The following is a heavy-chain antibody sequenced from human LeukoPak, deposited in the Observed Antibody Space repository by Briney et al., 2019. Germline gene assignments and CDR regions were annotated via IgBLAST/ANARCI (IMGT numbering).Heavy chain of an antibody. J-gene: IGHJ1*01. CDR2: IGSSSSTI. V-gene: IGHV3-48*01. Sequence: GGSLRLSCAASGFTFSSYSMNRVRQAPGKGLEWVSYIGSSSSTIYYGDSVKGRFTISRDNAKNSLYLQMNSLRVEDTAVYYCARARQRWLPTQPFQHWGQGTLVTVSS. D-gene: IGHD5-24*01. CDR3: ARARQRWLPTQPFQH. CDR1: GFTFSSYS.